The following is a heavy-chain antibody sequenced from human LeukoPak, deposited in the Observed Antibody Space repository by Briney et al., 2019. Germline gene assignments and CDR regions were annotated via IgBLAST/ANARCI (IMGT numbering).Heavy chain of an antibody. Sequence: SETLSLTCTVSGGYISSGSYYWGWIRQPPGKGMEWIGTIYYSGTTYYNPSLKGRVTISVDTSKNQFSLRLSSVTAADTAVYYCARVMKIFGVVILDYWGQGTLVTVSS. V-gene: IGHV4-39*07. D-gene: IGHD3-3*01. CDR3: ARVMKIFGVVILDY. J-gene: IGHJ4*02. CDR2: IYYSGTT. CDR1: GGYISSGSYY.